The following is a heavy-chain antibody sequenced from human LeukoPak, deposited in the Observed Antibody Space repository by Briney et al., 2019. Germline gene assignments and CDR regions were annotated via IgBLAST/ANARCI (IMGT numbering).Heavy chain of an antibody. CDR2: INHSGSTS. CDR3: AREWGYCSSTSCYASFDY. Sequence: SETLSLTCAVYGESFSGYFWNWIRQPPGKGLEWIGEINHSGSTSNHNPSLKSRVTMSVDTSKNQFSLKLSSVTAADTAVYYCAREWGYCSSTSCYASFDYWGQGTLVTVSS. CDR1: GESFSGYF. V-gene: IGHV4-34*01. D-gene: IGHD2-2*01. J-gene: IGHJ4*02.